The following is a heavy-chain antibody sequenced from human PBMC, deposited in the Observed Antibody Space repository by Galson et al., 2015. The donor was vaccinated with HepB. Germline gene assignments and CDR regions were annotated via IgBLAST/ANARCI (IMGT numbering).Heavy chain of an antibody. D-gene: IGHD4-17*01. CDR3: VKDMGHGDYGWAFDV. CDR2: ISWNSGNI. Sequence: SLRLSCAASGFIFDDYTMHWVRQVPGKGLEWVLRISWNSGNIGYADSVKGRFTISRDNAENSLTLQMDSLTAEDTALYYCVKDMGHGDYGWAFDVWGQGTMVIVSS. J-gene: IGHJ3*01. CDR1: GFIFDDYT. V-gene: IGHV3-9*01.